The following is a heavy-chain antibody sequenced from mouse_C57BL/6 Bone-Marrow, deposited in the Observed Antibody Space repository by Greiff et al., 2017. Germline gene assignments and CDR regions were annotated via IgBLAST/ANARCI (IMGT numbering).Heavy chain of an antibody. D-gene: IGHD3-3*01. J-gene: IGHJ1*03. CDR1: GFSLTSYA. CDR3: ARKGQPPGYFDV. CDR2: IWTGGGT. Sequence: QVQLKESGPGLVAPSQSLSITCTVSGFSLTSYAISWVSQPPGKGLEWLGVIWTGGGTHSNSALKSRLSISKDNSKSQVFLKMNILQTDYTARYYCARKGQPPGYFDVWGTGTTVTVAA. V-gene: IGHV2-9-1*01.